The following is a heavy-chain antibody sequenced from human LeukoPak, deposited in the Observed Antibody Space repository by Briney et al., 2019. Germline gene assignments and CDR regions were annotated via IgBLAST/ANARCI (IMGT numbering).Heavy chain of an antibody. CDR3: TRDAMYYGSGSHRYDY. V-gene: IGHV3-49*04. D-gene: IGHD3-10*01. CDR1: GFTFGDYA. Sequence: PGGSLRLSCTASGFTFGDYAMSWVRQAPGKGLEWVGFIRSKAYGGTTEYAASVKGRFTIARDDSKSIAYLQMNSLKTEDTAVYYCTRDAMYYGSGSHRYDYWGQGTLVTVSS. J-gene: IGHJ4*02. CDR2: IRSKAYGGTT.